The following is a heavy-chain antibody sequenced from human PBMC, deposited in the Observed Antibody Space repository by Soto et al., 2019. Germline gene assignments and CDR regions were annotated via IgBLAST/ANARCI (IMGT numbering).Heavy chain of an antibody. CDR1: GYTFTIYH. D-gene: IGHD3-3*01. CDR2: INPDSGGT. CDR3: AREIRSGYYKYWYFDL. V-gene: IGHV1-2*02. Sequence: QVQLVQSGAEVREPGASVKVSCKASGYTFTIYHMHWVRQAPGQGLEWMGWINPDSGGTKYAQKFQGGVTLTRDTSISTVSMELSRRRSDDTAVYYCAREIRSGYYKYWYFDLWGRGTLVTVSS. J-gene: IGHJ2*01.